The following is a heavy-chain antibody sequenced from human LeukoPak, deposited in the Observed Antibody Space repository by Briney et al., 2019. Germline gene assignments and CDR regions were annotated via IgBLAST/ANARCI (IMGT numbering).Heavy chain of an antibody. D-gene: IGHD6-13*01. CDR3: ARVRGAAGTSSWFDP. CDR1: GYTFTGYY. J-gene: IGHJ5*02. Sequence: GASVKVSCKASGYTFTGYYMHWVRQAPGQGLEWMGWINPNSGGTNYARKFQGRVTMTRDTSISTAYMELSRLRSDDTAVYYCARVRGAAGTSSWFDPWGQGTLVTVSS. V-gene: IGHV1-2*02. CDR2: INPNSGGT.